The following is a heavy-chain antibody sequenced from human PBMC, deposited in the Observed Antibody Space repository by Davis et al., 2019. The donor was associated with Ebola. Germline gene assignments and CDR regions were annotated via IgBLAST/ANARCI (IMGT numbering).Heavy chain of an antibody. CDR2: IFYSGGT. CDR3: ARHSLGVLLNFDY. D-gene: IGHD2-8*01. V-gene: IGHV4-39*01. CDR1: GGTFSTTTHY. Sequence: GSLRLSCAVSGGTFSTTTHYWSWIRQPPGEGLEWVGSIFYSGGTYYNPSLETRVTMSVDTSKSQFSLKLDSVTAADTAVYYCARHSLGVLLNFDYWGQGALVTVSS. J-gene: IGHJ4*02.